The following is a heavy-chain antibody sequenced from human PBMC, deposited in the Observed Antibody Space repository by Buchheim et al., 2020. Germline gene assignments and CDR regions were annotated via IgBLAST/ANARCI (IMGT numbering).Heavy chain of an antibody. Sequence: QVQLVESGGGVVQPGRSLRLSCAASGFTFSSYAMHWVRQAPGKGLEGVAVISYDGSNKYYADSVKGRFTISRDNSKNKLYLQMNSLRAEDTAVYYCARESQYYGMDVWGQGTT. J-gene: IGHJ6*02. V-gene: IGHV3-30-3*01. CDR1: GFTFSSYA. CDR2: ISYDGSNK. CDR3: ARESQYYGMDV.